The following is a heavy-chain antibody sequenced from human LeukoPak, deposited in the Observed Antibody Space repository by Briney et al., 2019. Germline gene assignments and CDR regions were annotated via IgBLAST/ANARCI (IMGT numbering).Heavy chain of an antibody. Sequence: GGSLRLSCAASGFTLSNSDMQWVRQVTGKGLEWVSSIGPAGDTYYPGSVKGRFTVSRDDAKNSLYLEMNSLTAGDTAVYYCARGYFELDPWGQGTLVTVSS. V-gene: IGHV3-13*01. D-gene: IGHD3-22*01. J-gene: IGHJ5*02. CDR1: GFTLSNSD. CDR3: ARGYFELDP. CDR2: IGPAGDT.